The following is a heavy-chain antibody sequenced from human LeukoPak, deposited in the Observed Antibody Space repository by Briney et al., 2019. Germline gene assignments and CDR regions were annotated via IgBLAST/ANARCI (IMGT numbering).Heavy chain of an antibody. V-gene: IGHV4-38-2*02. CDR1: GYSISSGYY. D-gene: IGHD6-6*01. Sequence: SETLSLTCTVSGYSISSGYYWGWIRQPPGKGLEWIGSIYHSGSTYYNPSLKSRVTISVDTSKNQFSLKLSSVTAADTAVYYCARDLTYSSSSSSWFDPWGQGTLVTVSS. CDR3: ARDLTYSSSSSSWFDP. CDR2: IYHSGST. J-gene: IGHJ5*02.